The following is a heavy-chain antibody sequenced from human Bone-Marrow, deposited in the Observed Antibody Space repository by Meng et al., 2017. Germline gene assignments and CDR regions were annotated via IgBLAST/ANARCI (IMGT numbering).Heavy chain of an antibody. D-gene: IGHD5-24*01. V-gene: IGHV4-39*01. Sequence: QVQLQESGPGLVKPSQTLSLTCTVSGDSRSSSSYYWGWIRQPPGKGLEWIGSIYYSGSTYYNPSLKSRITISVDTSKNQFSLKLSSVTAADTAVYYCARRMEMSTIINLFDFWGQGALVTVSS. CDR3: ARRMEMSTIINLFDF. J-gene: IGHJ4*02. CDR1: GDSRSSSSYY. CDR2: IYYSGST.